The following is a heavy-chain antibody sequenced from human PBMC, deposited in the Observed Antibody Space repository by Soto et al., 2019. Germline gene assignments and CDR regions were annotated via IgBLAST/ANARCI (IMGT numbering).Heavy chain of an antibody. CDR2: IFYTENT. Sequence: PSETLSLTCTVSGVSISSYYWSWIRQPPGKGLEWIGSIFYTENTDYNPSLKSRVTISIDTSKKQFSLSLSSMTAADKAVYYCARGGGYDSFDFWGQGIQVTVSS. J-gene: IGHJ4*02. CDR1: GVSISSYY. V-gene: IGHV4-59*12. D-gene: IGHD2-15*01. CDR3: ARGGGYDSFDF.